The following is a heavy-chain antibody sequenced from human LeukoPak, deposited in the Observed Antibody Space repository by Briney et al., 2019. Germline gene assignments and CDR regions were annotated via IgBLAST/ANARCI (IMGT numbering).Heavy chain of an antibody. Sequence: GRSLRLSCAASGFTFSSYGMRWVRQAPGKGLEWVAFIRYDGSNKYYADSVKGRFTISRDNSKNTLYLQMNSLRAEDTAVYYCARGPGGYCSGGSCYPSYYYMDVWGKGTTVTVSS. CDR1: GFTFSSYG. D-gene: IGHD2-15*01. CDR3: ARGPGGYCSGGSCYPSYYYMDV. V-gene: IGHV3-30*02. J-gene: IGHJ6*03. CDR2: IRYDGSNK.